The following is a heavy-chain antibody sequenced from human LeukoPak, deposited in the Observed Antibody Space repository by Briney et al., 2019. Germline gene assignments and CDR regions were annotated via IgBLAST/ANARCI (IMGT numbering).Heavy chain of an antibody. CDR2: IIPIFGTA. J-gene: IGHJ3*02. CDR3: ARALMIVGAFDI. CDR1: GGTFSSYA. V-gene: IGHV1-69*05. D-gene: IGHD3-22*01. Sequence: GASVKVSCKASGGTFSSYAISWVRQAPGQGLEWMGRIIPIFGTADYAQKFQGRVTITTDESTSTAYMELSSLRSEDTAVYYCARALMIVGAFDIWGQGTMVTVSS.